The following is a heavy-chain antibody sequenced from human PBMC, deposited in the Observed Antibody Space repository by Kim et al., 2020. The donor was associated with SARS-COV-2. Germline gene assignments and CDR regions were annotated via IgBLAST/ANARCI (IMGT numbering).Heavy chain of an antibody. J-gene: IGHJ6*02. CDR1: GYTLTELS. CDR2: FEPEDGET. D-gene: IGHD6-19*01. CDR3: ATDVAVAGTPNNYYYYYGMDV. V-gene: IGHV1-24*01. Sequence: ASVKVSCKVSGYTLTELSMHWVRQAPGKGLEWMGGFEPEDGETIYAQKFQGRVTMTEDTSTDTAYMELSSLRSEDTAVYYCATDVAVAGTPNNYYYYYGMDVWGQGTTVTVSS.